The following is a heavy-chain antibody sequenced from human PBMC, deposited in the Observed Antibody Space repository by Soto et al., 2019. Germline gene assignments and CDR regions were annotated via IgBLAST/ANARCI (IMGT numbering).Heavy chain of an antibody. D-gene: IGHD1-26*01. CDR1: GFTFSSYG. CDR2: IWYDGSNK. J-gene: IGHJ6*02. V-gene: IGHV3-33*01. Sequence: QVQLVESGGGVVQPGRSLRLSCAASGFTFSSYGMHWVRQAPGEGLEWVAVIWYDGSNKYYADSVKGRFTISRDNSKNTLYLQMNSLRAEDTAVYYCARDSGSLSYYYYGMDVWGQGTTVTVS. CDR3: ARDSGSLSYYYYGMDV.